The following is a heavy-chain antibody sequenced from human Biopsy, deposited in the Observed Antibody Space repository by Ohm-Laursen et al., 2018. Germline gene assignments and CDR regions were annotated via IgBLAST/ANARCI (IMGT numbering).Heavy chain of an antibody. CDR1: GESFNGYY. D-gene: IGHD3-22*01. V-gene: IGHV4-34*01. CDR2: INHSGRT. CDR3: VRGVDYYDPYHYYALDV. Sequence: TLSFTWAVYGESFNGYYWSWLRQTPGKGLEWIGEINHSGRTNYNPSLKRRFTISVDTSKNQFPLKVRSVTAADTAVYYCVRGVDYYDPYHYYALDVWGQGTTVTVSS. J-gene: IGHJ6*02.